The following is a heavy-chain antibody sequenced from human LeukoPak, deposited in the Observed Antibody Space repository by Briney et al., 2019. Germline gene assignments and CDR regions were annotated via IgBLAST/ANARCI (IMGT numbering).Heavy chain of an antibody. Sequence: SETLSLTCTVSGGSISSYCWIWIRQPPGKGLEWIGYMYFGGSSNYNPSLKSRVTISVDTSKNQLSLNLNSVTAADTAVYYCTKASREYSYGFPEFWGQGTLVTVYS. CDR3: TKASREYSYGFPEF. D-gene: IGHD5-18*01. CDR1: GGSISSYC. J-gene: IGHJ4*02. V-gene: IGHV4-59*01. CDR2: MYFGGSS.